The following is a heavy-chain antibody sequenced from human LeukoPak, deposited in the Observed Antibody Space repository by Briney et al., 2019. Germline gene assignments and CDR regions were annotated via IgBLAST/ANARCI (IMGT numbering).Heavy chain of an antibody. V-gene: IGHV3-43*02. D-gene: IGHD5-12*01. CDR1: GFTFDDYA. J-gene: IGHJ4*02. CDR2: ISGDGGRDGGST. Sequence: GGSLRLSCAASGFTFDDYAMHWVRQIPGKGLEWVSLISGDGGRDGGSTYYADSVKGRFTISRDNSKNSLYLQMNSLRTEDTALYYCVKGDLVGYSGYDFYYFDYRGQGTLVTVSS. CDR3: VKGDLVGYSGYDFYYFDY.